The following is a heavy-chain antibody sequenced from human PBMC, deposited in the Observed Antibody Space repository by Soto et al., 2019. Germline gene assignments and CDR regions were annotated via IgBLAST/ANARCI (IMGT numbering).Heavy chain of an antibody. J-gene: IGHJ6*02. CDR1: GFTFSSYG. D-gene: IGHD6-19*01. V-gene: IGHV3-33*01. CDR2: IWYDGSNK. CDR3: ARDRRIAVAGTYYYYGIDV. Sequence: QVQLVESGGGVVQPGRSLRLSCAASGFTFSSYGMHCVRQAPGKGLEWVAVIWYDGSNKYYADSVKGRFTISRDNSKNTLYLQMNSLRAEDTAVYYCARDRRIAVAGTYYYYGIDVWGQGTTVTVSS.